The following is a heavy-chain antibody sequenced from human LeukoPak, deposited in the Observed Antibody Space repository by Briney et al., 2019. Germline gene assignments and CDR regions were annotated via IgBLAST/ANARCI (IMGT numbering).Heavy chain of an antibody. V-gene: IGHV1-69*05. CDR2: IIPIFGTA. CDR3: ARGDYYYYYYMDV. CDR1: GGTFSSYA. J-gene: IGHJ6*03. Sequence: SVKVSCKASGGTFSSYAISWVRQAPGQGLEWMGGIIPIFGTANYAQKLQGRVTMTTDTSTSTAYMELRSLRSDDTAVYYCARGDYYYYYYMDVWGKGTTVTVSS.